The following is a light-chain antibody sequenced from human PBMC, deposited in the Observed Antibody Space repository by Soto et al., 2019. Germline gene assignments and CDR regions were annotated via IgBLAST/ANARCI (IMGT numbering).Light chain of an antibody. V-gene: IGLV2-23*01. Sequence: QSVLTQPASVSGSPGQSITISCTVTGSDVRTYNLVSWYQQHPGKVPKLIIYEASKRPSGVFNRFSGSQPGNTASLTVSGLQAEDEADYYCCSYAGDKTYVFGSGTKVTVL. J-gene: IGLJ1*01. CDR1: GSDVRTYNL. CDR2: EAS. CDR3: CSYAGDKTYV.